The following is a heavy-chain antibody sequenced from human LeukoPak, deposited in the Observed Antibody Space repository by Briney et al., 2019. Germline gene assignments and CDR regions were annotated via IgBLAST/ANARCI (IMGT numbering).Heavy chain of an antibody. D-gene: IGHD5-12*01. CDR1: GGSISSNNYY. CDR3: ASVNSGYDYAVDY. J-gene: IGHJ4*02. CDR2: INYSGRT. V-gene: IGHV4-39*01. Sequence: SSETLSLTCTVSGGSISSNNYYWGWIRQPPGKGLEWIGSINYSGRTSYNPSLRSRVTISVDTSKNQFSLRPSSVTAADTAVFYCASVNSGYDYAVDYWGRGTLVTVSS.